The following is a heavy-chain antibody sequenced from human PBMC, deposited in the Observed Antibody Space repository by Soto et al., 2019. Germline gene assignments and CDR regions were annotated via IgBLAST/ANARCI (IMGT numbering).Heavy chain of an antibody. V-gene: IGHV3-48*01. J-gene: IGHJ6*03. Sequence: GGSLRLSCAASGFTFSSYSMNWVRQAPGKGLEWVSYISSSSSTIYYADSVKGRFTISRDNAKNSLYLQMNSLRAEDTAVYYCARDRAYDDYYYYYMDVWGKGTTVTVSS. CDR3: ARDRAYDDYYYYYMDV. CDR1: GFTFSSYS. CDR2: ISSSSSTI. D-gene: IGHD5-12*01.